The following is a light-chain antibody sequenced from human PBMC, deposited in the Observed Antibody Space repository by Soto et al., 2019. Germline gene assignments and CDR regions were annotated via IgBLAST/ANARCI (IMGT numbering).Light chain of an antibody. CDR2: GVT. J-gene: IGLJ1*01. CDR3: TSYLRCSPTL. V-gene: IGLV2-14*01. Sequence: QSVLTQPASVSGSPGQSITITCTGTSGDIGGYDYVSWYQHHPGKAPKVIIYGVTNRPSGVSHRFSGSKSANTASLTISGLQAEDEADYYCTSYLRCSPTLFXTGTKVTVL. CDR1: SGDIGGYDY.